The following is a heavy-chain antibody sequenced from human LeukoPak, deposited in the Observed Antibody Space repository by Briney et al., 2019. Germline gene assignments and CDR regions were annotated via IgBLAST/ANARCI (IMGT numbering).Heavy chain of an antibody. D-gene: IGHD5-18*01. J-gene: IGHJ6*03. CDR1: GGSFSGYY. CDR3: ARTTEGGYTYDYFYYYYMDV. Sequence: NTSETLSLTCAVYGGSFSGYYWSWIRQPPGKGLQWIGYIHYSGSTNYNPSLKSRVTISVNMSKNQSYLRLSSVTAADTAVYYCARTTEGGYTYDYFYYYYMDVWGKGTTVTISS. CDR2: IHYSGST. V-gene: IGHV4-59*01.